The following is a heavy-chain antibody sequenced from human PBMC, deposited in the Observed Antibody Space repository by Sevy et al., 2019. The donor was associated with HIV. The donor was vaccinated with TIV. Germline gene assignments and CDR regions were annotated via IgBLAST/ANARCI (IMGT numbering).Heavy chain of an antibody. Sequence: GGSLRLSCASSGITFSESLMSWVRQAPGKGLEWVASIKQDGSQKYYVDSVKGRFSISRDNAKNSLYLQMNSLRGDDTALYYCARAFSGSAPGFDYWGQGTLVTVSS. J-gene: IGHJ4*02. CDR3: ARAFSGSAPGFDY. D-gene: IGHD6-19*01. V-gene: IGHV3-7*01. CDR2: IKQDGSQK. CDR1: GITFSESL.